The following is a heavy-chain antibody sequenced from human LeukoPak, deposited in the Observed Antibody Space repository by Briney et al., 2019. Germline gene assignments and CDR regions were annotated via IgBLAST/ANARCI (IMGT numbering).Heavy chain of an antibody. J-gene: IGHJ6*02. CDR1: GFTFSSYA. Sequence: GGSLRLSCAASGFTFSSYAMSWVRQAPGKGLEWVSAISGSGGSTYYAGSVKGRFTISRDNSKNTLYLQMNSLRAEDTAVYYCAKDLVELRGLRGYCSGGSCLGPYYYYYGMDVWGQGTTVTVSS. V-gene: IGHV3-23*01. CDR3: AKDLVELRGLRGYCSGGSCLGPYYYYYGMDV. D-gene: IGHD2-15*01. CDR2: ISGSGGST.